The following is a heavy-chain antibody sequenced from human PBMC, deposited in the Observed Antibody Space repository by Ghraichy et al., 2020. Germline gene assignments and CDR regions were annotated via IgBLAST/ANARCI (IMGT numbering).Heavy chain of an antibody. D-gene: IGHD5-18*01. CDR2: IYYSGST. CDR3: GRGYNYDFVNYYYIMDV. Sequence: SETLSLTCSVSGDSISGYYWSWIRQPPGKGLEWVGYIYYSGSTKYNPSLKSRVTISVDTSKNQFSLKLSSVTAADTAVYYCGRGYNYDFVNYYYIMDVWGQGTTVTVSS. V-gene: IGHV4-59*01. J-gene: IGHJ6*02. CDR1: GDSISGYY.